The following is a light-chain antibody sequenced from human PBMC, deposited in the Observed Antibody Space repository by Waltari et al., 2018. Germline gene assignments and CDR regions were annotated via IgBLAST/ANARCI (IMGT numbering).Light chain of an antibody. CDR1: ISDVGNHNY. Sequence: QSALTQPRSVSGSPGQSVTISCPATISDVGNHNYVSWYQQHPGKAPKPIISEVTKRPSGVPDRLSGSKSGNTASLTISGLQAEDEADYYCCSYAGRYTFVFGTGTKVTVL. CDR2: EVT. CDR3: CSYAGRYTFV. J-gene: IGLJ1*01. V-gene: IGLV2-11*01.